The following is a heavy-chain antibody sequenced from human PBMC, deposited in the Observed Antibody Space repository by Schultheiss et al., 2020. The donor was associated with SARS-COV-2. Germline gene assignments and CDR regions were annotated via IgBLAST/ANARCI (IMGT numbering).Heavy chain of an antibody. CDR3: AKDTYTAFYYYYGMDV. D-gene: IGHD2-2*02. CDR2: INPSGGST. CDR1: GYTFTSYY. J-gene: IGHJ6*02. Sequence: ASVKVSCKASGYTFTSYYMHWVRQAPGQGLEWMGIINPSGGSTSYAQKFQGRVTMTRDTSTSTVYMELSSLRSEDTAVYYCAKDTYTAFYYYYGMDVWGQGTTVTVSS. V-gene: IGHV1-46*01.